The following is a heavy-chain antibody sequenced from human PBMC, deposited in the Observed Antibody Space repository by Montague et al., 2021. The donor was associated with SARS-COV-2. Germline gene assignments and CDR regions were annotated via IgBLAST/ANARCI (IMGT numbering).Heavy chain of an antibody. CDR3: ARDRDDYIWGSYENFDY. D-gene: IGHD3-16*01. Sequence: SLRLSCAASGFTFSSYGMHWVRQTPGKGLEWVAVISYDGSNKYYADSVKGRSTISRDNSKNTLYLQMNSLRAEDTAVYYCARDRDDYIWGSYENFDYWGQGTLVTVSS. V-gene: IGHV3-30*19. CDR2: ISYDGSNK. J-gene: IGHJ4*02. CDR1: GFTFSSYG.